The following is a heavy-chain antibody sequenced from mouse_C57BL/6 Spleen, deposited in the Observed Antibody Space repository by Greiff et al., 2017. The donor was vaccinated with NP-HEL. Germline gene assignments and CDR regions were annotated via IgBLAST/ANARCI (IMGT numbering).Heavy chain of an antibody. Sequence: VQLQQPGAELVKPGASVKLSCKASGYTFTSYWLQWVKQRPGQGLEWSGEIDPSDSYTNYNQKFKGKATLTVDTSSSTAYMQLSSLTSEDSAVYYCARRGVWGNAMDYWGQGTSVTVSS. J-gene: IGHJ4*01. CDR1: GYTFTSYW. CDR3: ARRGVWGNAMDY. V-gene: IGHV1-50*01. CDR2: IDPSDSYT.